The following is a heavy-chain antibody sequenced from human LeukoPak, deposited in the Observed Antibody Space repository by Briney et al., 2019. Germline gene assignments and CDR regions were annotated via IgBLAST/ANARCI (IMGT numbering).Heavy chain of an antibody. V-gene: IGHV4-39*01. J-gene: IGHJ5*02. CDR1: GGSISRIDYH. D-gene: IGHD1-26*01. CDR3: AGIVREWELTARPKRFDP. Sequence: PSETLSLTCTVSGGSISRIDYHWGWIRQPPGKGLEWIASIFHSGSTYYNPSLRSRVTISIDKSKNQLSLRLRSATAADTAVYYCAGIVREWELTARPKRFDPWGQGTLVTVSS. CDR2: IFHSGST.